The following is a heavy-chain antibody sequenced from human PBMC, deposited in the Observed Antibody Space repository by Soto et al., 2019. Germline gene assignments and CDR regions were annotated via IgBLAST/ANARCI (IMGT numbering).Heavy chain of an antibody. J-gene: IGHJ3*02. Sequence: QVQLQESGPGLVKPSQTLSLTCTVSGGSISSGGYYWSWIRQHPGKGLEWIGYIYYSGSTYYNPSLKSRVTISVDTSKNQFSLKLSFVTAADTAVYYCARWIDYDSSGYYFVVHWDAFDIWGQGTMVTVSS. CDR3: ARWIDYDSSGYYFVVHWDAFDI. D-gene: IGHD3-22*01. CDR2: IYYSGST. V-gene: IGHV4-31*03. CDR1: GGSISSGGYY.